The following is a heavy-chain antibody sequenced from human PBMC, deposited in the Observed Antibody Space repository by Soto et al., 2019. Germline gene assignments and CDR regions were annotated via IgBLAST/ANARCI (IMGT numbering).Heavy chain of an antibody. CDR2: INPSGGST. Sequence: QVQLVQSGAEVKKPGASVKVSCKASGYTFTSYYMHWVRQAPGQGLEWMGIINPSGGSTSYAQKCQGRVTMTRDTSTSTVYMELSSLRSEDTAVYYCARDFGSTAGATTFDYWGQGTLVTVSS. J-gene: IGHJ4*02. D-gene: IGHD1-26*01. V-gene: IGHV1-46*01. CDR3: ARDFGSTAGATTFDY. CDR1: GYTFTSYY.